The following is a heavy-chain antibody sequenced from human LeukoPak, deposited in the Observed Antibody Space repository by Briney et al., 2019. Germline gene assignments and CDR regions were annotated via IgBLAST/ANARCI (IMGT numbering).Heavy chain of an antibody. V-gene: IGHV4-39*07. D-gene: IGHD6-13*01. J-gene: IGHJ4*02. CDR1: GGSISSSSYY. CDR3: ARGAYSSSWYGVWVLDY. CDR2: IYYSGST. Sequence: SETLSLTCTVSGGSISSSSYYWGWIRQPPGKGLEWIGSIYYSGSTYYNPSLKSRVTISVDTSKNQFSLKLSSVTAADTAVYYCARGAYSSSWYGVWVLDYWGQGTLVTVSS.